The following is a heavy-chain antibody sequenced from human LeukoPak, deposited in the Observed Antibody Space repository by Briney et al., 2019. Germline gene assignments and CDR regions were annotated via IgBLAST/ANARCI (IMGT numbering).Heavy chain of an antibody. CDR3: ATAPRGIAVAGLFDY. Sequence: GSVKVSCKVSGYTLTELSMHWVRQAPGKGLAWMGGFDPEDGETIYAQKFQGRVTMTEGTSTDTAYMELSSLRSEDTAVYYCATAPRGIAVAGLFDYWGQGTLVTVSS. CDR1: GYTLTELS. V-gene: IGHV1-24*01. CDR2: FDPEDGET. J-gene: IGHJ4*02. D-gene: IGHD6-19*01.